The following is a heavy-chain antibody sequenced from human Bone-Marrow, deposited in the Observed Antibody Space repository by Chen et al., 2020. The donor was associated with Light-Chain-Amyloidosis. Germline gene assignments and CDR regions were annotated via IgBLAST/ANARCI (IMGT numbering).Heavy chain of an antibody. V-gene: IGHV4-30-4*01. CDR3: AREVAANYNFYMVV. D-gene: IGHD6-25*01. CDR1: GGSIRSGDYY. CDR2: IYHSGSI. Sequence: QVQLQESGPGLVKPSQTLSLTCTVSGGSIRSGDYYWSWLRQPPGKALQWIGYIYHSGSINHNPSLNSRVTMSVDTSRNQFSLKLTSVTAADTAVYYCAREVAANYNFYMVVWGKGTTVIVSS. J-gene: IGHJ6*03.